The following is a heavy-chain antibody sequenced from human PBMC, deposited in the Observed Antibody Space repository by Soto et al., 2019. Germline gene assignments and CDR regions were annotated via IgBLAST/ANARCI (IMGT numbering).Heavy chain of an antibody. CDR2: ISVYNDNT. J-gene: IGHJ1*01. Sequence: QVQLVQSGSEIKKPGASVKVSCKAFGYTFTSYGIGWVRQAPGQGLEWMGWISVYNDNTNYAQKFQGRVTMTTETSSSTAYMELRCLKSDDTALYYCARIGFDGHWGQGTLVTVSS. CDR3: ARIGFDGH. CDR1: GYTFTSYG. V-gene: IGHV1-18*01. D-gene: IGHD3-9*01.